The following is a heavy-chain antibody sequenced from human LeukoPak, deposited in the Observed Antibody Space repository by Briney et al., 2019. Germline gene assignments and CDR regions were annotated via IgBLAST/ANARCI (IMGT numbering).Heavy chain of an antibody. D-gene: IGHD5-18*01. CDR2: IYSGGST. CDR1: GFTFSSYA. J-gene: IGHJ3*02. Sequence: GGSLRLSCAASGFTFSSYAMSWVRQAPGKGLEWVSVIYSGGSTYYADSVKGRFTISRDNSKNTLYLQMNSLRAEDTAVYYCAGVGNGYKGGGAFDIWGQGTMVTVSS. V-gene: IGHV3-53*01. CDR3: AGVGNGYKGGGAFDI.